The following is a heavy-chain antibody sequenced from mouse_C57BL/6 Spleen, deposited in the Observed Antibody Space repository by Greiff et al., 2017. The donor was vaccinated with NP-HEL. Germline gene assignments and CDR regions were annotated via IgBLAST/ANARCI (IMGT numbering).Heavy chain of an antibody. D-gene: IGHD2-1*01. CDR1: GYSITSGYD. CDR3: ARGNYIPFAY. CDR2: ISYSGST. J-gene: IGHJ3*01. Sequence: DVKLQESGPGMVKPSQSLSLTCTVTGYSITSGYDWHWIRHFPGNKLEWMGYISYSGSTNYNPSLKSRISITHDTSKNHFFLKLNSVTTEDTATYYCARGNYIPFAYWGQGTLVTVSA. V-gene: IGHV3-1*01.